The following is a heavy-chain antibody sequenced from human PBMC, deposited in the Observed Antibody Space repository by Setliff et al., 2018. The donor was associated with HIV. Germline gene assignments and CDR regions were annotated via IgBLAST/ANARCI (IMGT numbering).Heavy chain of an antibody. CDR2: INPNSGGT. D-gene: IGHD3-9*01. CDR1: GYTFTGYY. J-gene: IGHJ3*01. V-gene: IGHV1-2*02. Sequence: GASVKVSCKASGYTFTGYYMHWVRQAPGQGLEWMGWINPNSGGTNYAQKFQGRITMTRDTSISTAYMDLSRLRPDATAVYYCASGRPPQWTALTGQRFEPFDLWGQGTMVTVSS. CDR3: ASGRPPQWTALTGQRFEPFDL.